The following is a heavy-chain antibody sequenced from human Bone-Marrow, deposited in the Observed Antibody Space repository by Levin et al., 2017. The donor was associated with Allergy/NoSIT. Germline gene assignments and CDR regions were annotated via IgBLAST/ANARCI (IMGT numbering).Heavy chain of an antibody. D-gene: IGHD3-16*01. J-gene: IGHJ4*02. CDR2: IWFDGSDR. Sequence: GESLKISCAVSGFIFRDYGMNWVRQAPGKGLEWVALIWFDGSDRYYADSVKGRFTISRDDSKNTVFLQMDSLRAEDTALYYCARRVGDGIDYWGQGTLVTVSS. CDR3: ARRVGDGIDY. V-gene: IGHV3-33*01. CDR1: GFIFRDYG.